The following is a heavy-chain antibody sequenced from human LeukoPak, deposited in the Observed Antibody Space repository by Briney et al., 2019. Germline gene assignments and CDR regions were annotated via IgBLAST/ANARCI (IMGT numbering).Heavy chain of an antibody. CDR2: ISSSGSTI. J-gene: IGHJ4*02. Sequence: PGGSLRLSCAASGFTFSSYSMNWVRQAPGKGLEWVSYISSSGSTIYYADSVKGRFTISRGNAKNSLYLQMNSLRAEDTAVYYCARDYGGSSPFDYWGQGTLVTVSS. CDR3: ARDYGGSSPFDY. CDR1: GFTFSSYS. V-gene: IGHV3-48*04. D-gene: IGHD4-23*01.